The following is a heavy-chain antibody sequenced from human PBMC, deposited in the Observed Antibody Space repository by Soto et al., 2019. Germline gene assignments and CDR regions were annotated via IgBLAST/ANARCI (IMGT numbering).Heavy chain of an antibody. V-gene: IGHV1-69*01. D-gene: IGHD1-26*01. CDR3: ARDGGRHSGGIDY. CDR2: IIPIFGTA. J-gene: IGHJ4*02. CDR1: GGTFSSYS. Sequence: QVQLVQSGAEVKKPGSSVKVSCKASGGTFSSYSINWVRRAPGQGLEWMGEIIPIFGTANYAQKFQGRVTITADESTSTASMELSSLRSEDTAVYCCARDGGRHSGGIDYWGQGTLVNVSS.